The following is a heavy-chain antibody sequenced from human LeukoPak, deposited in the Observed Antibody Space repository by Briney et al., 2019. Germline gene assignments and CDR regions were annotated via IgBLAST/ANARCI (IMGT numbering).Heavy chain of an antibody. CDR3: ARVDLPDPFDY. J-gene: IGHJ4*02. CDR2: IKQDGSEK. CDR1: EFTFSNFW. V-gene: IGHV3-7*01. Sequence: GGSLRLSCSASEFTFSNFWMSWVRQAPGKGPEWVANIKQDGSEKYYVDSVKGRFTISRDNAETSLHLQMNSLRAEDTAVYYCARVDLPDPFDYWGQGTLVTVSS.